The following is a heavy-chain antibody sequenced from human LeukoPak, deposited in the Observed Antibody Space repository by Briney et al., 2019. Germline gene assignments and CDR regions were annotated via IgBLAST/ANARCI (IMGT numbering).Heavy chain of an antibody. CDR1: GFTFSSFW. V-gene: IGHV3-74*01. CDR2: INSDGSTT. D-gene: IGHD3-22*01. Sequence: GGSLRLSCAASGFTFSSFWMHWVRQPPGKGLVWVSGINSDGSTTGYADSVKGRFTISRDNAKSTVHLQMNSLRAEDTAVYYCARDRYYYDSSTPSGFDPWGQGTLVTVSS. CDR3: ARDRYYYDSSTPSGFDP. J-gene: IGHJ5*02.